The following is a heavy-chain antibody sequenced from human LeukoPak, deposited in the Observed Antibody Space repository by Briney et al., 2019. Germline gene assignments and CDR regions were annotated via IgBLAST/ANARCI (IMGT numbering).Heavy chain of an antibody. D-gene: IGHD3-10*01. CDR1: GGSFSGYY. CDR2: INHSGST. Sequence: SETLSLTCAVYGGSFSGYYWSWIRQPPGKGLEWIGEINHSGSTNYNPSLKSRVTISVDTSKNQFSLKLSSVTAADTAVYYCARLDGYYYGSGSPYYFDYWGKGTLVTVSS. J-gene: IGHJ4*02. V-gene: IGHV4-34*01. CDR3: ARLDGYYYGSGSPYYFDY.